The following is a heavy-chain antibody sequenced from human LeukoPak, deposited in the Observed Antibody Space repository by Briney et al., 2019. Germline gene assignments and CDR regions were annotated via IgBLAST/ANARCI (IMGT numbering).Heavy chain of an antibody. V-gene: IGHV4-39*01. CDR3: ARTGGYMVWGVQNWFDP. D-gene: IGHD3-10*01. CDR2: GTS. CDR1: GGSISTRYY. Sequence: SETLSLTCTVSGGSISTRYYWGWVRQAPGKGLEWIGSGTSYYNPSLKSRVTISVDTSRNQFSLKLTSVTAADTAVYYCARTGGYMVWGVQNWFDPWGQGTLVTVSS. J-gene: IGHJ5*02.